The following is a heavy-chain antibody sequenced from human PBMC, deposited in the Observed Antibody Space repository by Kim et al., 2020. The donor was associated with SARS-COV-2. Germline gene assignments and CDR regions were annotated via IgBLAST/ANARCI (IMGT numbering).Heavy chain of an antibody. CDR3: AREANYGMDV. CDR2: SR. Sequence: SRSYADSVKGRFTISRDNARNTLYLQMTSLGAEDTAVYYCAREANYGMDVWGQGTTVTVSS. V-gene: IGHV3-74*01. J-gene: IGHJ6*02.